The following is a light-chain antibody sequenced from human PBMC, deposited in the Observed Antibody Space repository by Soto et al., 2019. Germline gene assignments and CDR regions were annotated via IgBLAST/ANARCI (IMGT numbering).Light chain of an antibody. CDR3: QQYGISPWT. J-gene: IGKJ1*01. CDR1: QSVNSDF. V-gene: IGKV3-20*01. CDR2: GAS. Sequence: DIVLTQSPGTLSLSPGERDTISCRASQSVNSDFLAWYQQKPGQAPSLLIYGASSRAPGIPDRFTGSGSGTDLSLTISRLESDDFAVYYCQQYGISPWTFGQGTKVEIK.